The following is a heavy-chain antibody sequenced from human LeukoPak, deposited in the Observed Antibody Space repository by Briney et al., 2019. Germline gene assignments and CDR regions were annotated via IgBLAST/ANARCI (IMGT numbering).Heavy chain of an antibody. CDR3: AKDRIPISLSHYYYYMDV. V-gene: IGHV3-30*18. CDR1: GFTFSSYG. Sequence: PGRSLRLSCAASGFTFSSYGMHWVRQAPGKGLEWVAVTSYDGSNKYYADSVKGRFTISRDNSKNTLYLQMNSLRAEDTAVYYCAKDRIPISLSHYYYYMDVWGKGTTVTVSS. CDR2: TSYDGSNK. D-gene: IGHD2-15*01. J-gene: IGHJ6*03.